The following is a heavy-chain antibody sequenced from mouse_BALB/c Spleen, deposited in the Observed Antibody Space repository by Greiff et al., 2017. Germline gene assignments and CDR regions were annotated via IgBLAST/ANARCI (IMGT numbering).Heavy chain of an antibody. CDR2: ISSGGST. J-gene: IGHJ2*01. CDR1: GFTFSSYA. D-gene: IGHD4-1*01. CDR3: TRGVTGTDFDY. Sequence: EVQRVESGGGLVKPGGSLKLSCAASGFTFSSYAMSWVRQTPEKRLEWVASISSGGSTYYPDSVKGRFTISRDNAKNTLYLQMSSLKSEDTAMYYCTRGVTGTDFDYWGQGTTLTVSS. V-gene: IGHV5-6-5*01.